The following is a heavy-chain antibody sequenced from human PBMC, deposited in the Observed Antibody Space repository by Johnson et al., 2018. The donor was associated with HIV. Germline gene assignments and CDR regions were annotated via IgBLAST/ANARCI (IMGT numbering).Heavy chain of an antibody. J-gene: IGHJ3*02. CDR1: GFTFSSYG. CDR2: ISYDGSNK. D-gene: IGHD3-22*01. Sequence: QVQLVESGGGVVQPGRSLRLSCAASGFTFSSYGMHWVRQAPGKGLEWVAVISYDGSNKYYADSVKGRFTIYRDNSKNTLYLQMNSLGAEDTAVYYCAKDRGGYYDSSVYGAFDIWGQGTMVTVSS. CDR3: AKDRGGYYDSSVYGAFDI. V-gene: IGHV3-30*18.